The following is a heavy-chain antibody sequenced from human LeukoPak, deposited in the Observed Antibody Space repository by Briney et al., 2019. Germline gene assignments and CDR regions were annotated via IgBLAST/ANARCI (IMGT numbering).Heavy chain of an antibody. D-gene: IGHD5-18*01. J-gene: IGHJ4*02. V-gene: IGHV4-4*02. CDR2: IYYSGST. CDR3: AKDEEAGGYSYGFGY. CDR1: GGSISSSNW. Sequence: SGTLSLTCAVSGGSISSSNWWSWVRQPPGKGLEWIGYIYYSGSTNYKPSLKSRVTISVDTSKNQFSLKLSSVTAADTAVYYCAKDEEAGGYSYGFGYWGQGTLVTVSS.